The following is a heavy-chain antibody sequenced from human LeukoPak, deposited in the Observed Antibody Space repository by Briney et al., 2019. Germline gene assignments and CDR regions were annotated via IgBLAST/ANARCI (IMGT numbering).Heavy chain of an antibody. Sequence: GGSLRPSCAASGFTFSSYAMHWVRQAPGKGLEWVAVIWSDGTNKYYSDSVKGRFTISRDNSKNTLYLQMNSLRAEDTAVYYCARGSLLAFDIWGQGTMLTVSS. J-gene: IGHJ3*02. CDR3: ARGSLLAFDI. CDR1: GFTFSSYA. CDR2: IWSDGTNK. V-gene: IGHV3-33*01.